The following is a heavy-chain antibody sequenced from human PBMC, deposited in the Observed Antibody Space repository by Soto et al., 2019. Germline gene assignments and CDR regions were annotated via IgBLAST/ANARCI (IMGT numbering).Heavy chain of an antibody. J-gene: IGHJ6*01. V-gene: IGHV1-18*01. CDR2: ISAYNGNT. CDR3: ARDSEGYIGAAGIYCYHHGMGV. D-gene: IGHD6-13*01. Sequence: SARHAPNQVIEWMGWISAYNGNTNYAQKLQGRVTMTTDTSTSTAYMELRSLRSDDTAVYYCARDSEGYIGAAGIYCYHHGMGVW.